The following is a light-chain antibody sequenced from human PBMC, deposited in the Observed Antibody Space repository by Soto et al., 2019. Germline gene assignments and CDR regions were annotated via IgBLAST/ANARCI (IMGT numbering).Light chain of an antibody. J-gene: IGKJ1*01. CDR1: QSLNSR. CDR3: QQYKSRRT. V-gene: IGKV1-5*01. CDR2: DAS. Sequence: DIQLTQSPSTLSASVGDRVTLTCRAAQSLNSRLAWYQHRPGKAPRLLIYDASTLQSGVPSRFSGSGSGTEFTLTITSLHPDDFATYYCQQYKSRRTFGQGTKVDIK.